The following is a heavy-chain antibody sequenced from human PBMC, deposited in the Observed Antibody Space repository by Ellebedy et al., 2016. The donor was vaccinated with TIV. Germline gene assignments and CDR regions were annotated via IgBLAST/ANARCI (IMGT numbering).Heavy chain of an antibody. CDR3: AREMTPRVRGVRDAFDI. V-gene: IGHV1-2*02. CDR1: GYTFTSYD. Sequence: ASVKVSCXASGYTFTSYDINWVRQATGQGLEWMGWMNPNSGGTNYAQKFQGRVTMTRDTSISTAYMELSRLRSDDTAVYYCAREMTPRVRGVRDAFDIWGQGTMVTVSS. D-gene: IGHD3-10*01. CDR2: MNPNSGGT. J-gene: IGHJ3*02.